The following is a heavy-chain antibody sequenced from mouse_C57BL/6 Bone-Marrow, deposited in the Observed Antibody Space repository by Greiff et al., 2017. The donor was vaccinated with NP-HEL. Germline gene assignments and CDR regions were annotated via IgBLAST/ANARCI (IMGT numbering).Heavy chain of an antibody. D-gene: IGHD2-2*01. CDR3: ALWLRRLFDY. V-gene: IGHV1-82*01. J-gene: IGHJ2*01. Sequence: VQLQQSGPELVKPGASVKISCKASGYAFSSSWMNWVKQRPGKGLEWIGRIYPGDGDTNYNGKFKGKATLTADKSSSTAYMQLSSLTSEDSAVYFCALWLRRLFDYWGQGTTLTVSS. CDR2: IYPGDGDT. CDR1: GYAFSSSW.